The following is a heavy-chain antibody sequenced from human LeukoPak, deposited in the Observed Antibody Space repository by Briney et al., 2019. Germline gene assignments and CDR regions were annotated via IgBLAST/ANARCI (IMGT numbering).Heavy chain of an antibody. CDR2: IYYSGST. CDR3: ARAQYYDILTHSNWFDP. V-gene: IGHV4-31*03. D-gene: IGHD3-9*01. Sequence: SQTLSLTSTVSGGSISSGGYYWRWLRQHPGKGREWIGYIYYSGSTYYNPSLKSRVTISVDASKNQFSLKLSSVTAADTAVYYCARAQYYDILTHSNWFDPWGQGTLVSVSS. J-gene: IGHJ5*02. CDR1: GGSISSGGYY.